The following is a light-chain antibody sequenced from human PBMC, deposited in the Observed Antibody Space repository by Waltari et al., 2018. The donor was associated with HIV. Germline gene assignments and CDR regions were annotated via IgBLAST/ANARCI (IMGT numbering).Light chain of an antibody. CDR2: DTT. V-gene: IGLV7-46*01. CDR1: EGALTTKNY. J-gene: IGLJ2*01. Sequence: VVTQEPSLTVSPGVTIILTCGSREGALTTKNYAYWFQQKPGQAPPTLIQDTTQRHCWTPARFSGFRLGDKAALTLSGALAEDEGVYFCLLFFGATRVFGGGTMVTVL. CDR3: LLFFGATRV.